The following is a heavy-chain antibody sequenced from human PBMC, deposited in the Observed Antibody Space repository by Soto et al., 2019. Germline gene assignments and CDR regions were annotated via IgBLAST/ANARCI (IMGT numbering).Heavy chain of an antibody. CDR1: GDSVSTNSAT. J-gene: IGHJ4*01. D-gene: IGHD3-22*01. CDR3: ARDTEFYDSGGNYYSRPFDY. CDR2: TYYRSKWYN. V-gene: IGHV6-1*01. Sequence: PSQTLSLTCDISGDSVSTNSATWNWIRQSPSRGLEWLGRTYYRSKWYNDYAVSVRSRITIKPDTSKNQFSLQLKSVNPEDTAVYFCARDTEFYDSGGNYYSRPFDYWGQGTLVTVSS.